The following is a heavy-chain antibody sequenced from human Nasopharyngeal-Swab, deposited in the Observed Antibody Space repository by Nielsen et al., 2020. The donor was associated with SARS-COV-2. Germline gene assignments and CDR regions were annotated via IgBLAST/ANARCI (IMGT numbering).Heavy chain of an antibody. CDR2: INSDGSII. CDR3: VCGETTPSDY. J-gene: IGHJ4*02. V-gene: IGHV3-74*01. D-gene: IGHD2-15*01. Sequence: VRQMPGKELVWVSRINSDGSIIDYADSVKGRFTISRDNARNTLNLQMNSLRAEDTALYYCVCGETTPSDYWGQGTLVTVSS.